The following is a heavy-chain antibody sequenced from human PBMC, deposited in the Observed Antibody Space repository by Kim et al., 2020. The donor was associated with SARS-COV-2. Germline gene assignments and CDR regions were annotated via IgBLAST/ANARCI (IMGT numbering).Heavy chain of an antibody. CDR3: ARTKRITIFGVVQWFDP. CDR2: IYYSGST. Sequence: SETPSLTCTVSGGSISSGDYYWSWIRQPPGKGLEWIGYIYYSGSTYYNPSLKSRVTISVDTSKNQFSLKLSSVTAADTAVYYCARTKRITIFGVVQWFDPWGQGTLVTVSS. CDR1: GGSISSGDYY. D-gene: IGHD3-3*01. J-gene: IGHJ5*02. V-gene: IGHV4-30-4*01.